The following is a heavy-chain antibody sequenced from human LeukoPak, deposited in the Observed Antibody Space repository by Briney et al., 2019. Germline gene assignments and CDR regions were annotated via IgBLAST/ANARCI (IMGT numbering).Heavy chain of an antibody. CDR2: ISSSGSTI. J-gene: IGHJ4*02. CDR1: GFTFSSYE. Sequence: GGSLRLSCAASGFTFSSYEMNWVRQAPGKGLEWVALISSSGSTIYYADSVKGRFTISRDNAKNSLYLHMNSLRAEDTAVYYCARVARDGYNTPGFDYWGQGTLVTVSS. CDR3: ARVARDGYNTPGFDY. V-gene: IGHV3-48*03. D-gene: IGHD5-24*01.